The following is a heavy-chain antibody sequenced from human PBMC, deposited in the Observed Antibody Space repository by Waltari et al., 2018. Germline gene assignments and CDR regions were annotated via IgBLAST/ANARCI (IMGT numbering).Heavy chain of an antibody. CDR3: ASNNWGWGDWFDP. Sequence: EVQLVQSGAEVKKPGESLKISCKGSGYSFTSYWIGGVSRMPGKGLEWMGIIYPGDSDTRYSPSFQGQVTISADKSISTAYLQWSSLKASDTAMYYCASNNWGWGDWFDPWGQGTLVTVSS. D-gene: IGHD7-27*01. V-gene: IGHV5-51*03. CDR1: GYSFTSYW. J-gene: IGHJ5*02. CDR2: IYPGDSDT.